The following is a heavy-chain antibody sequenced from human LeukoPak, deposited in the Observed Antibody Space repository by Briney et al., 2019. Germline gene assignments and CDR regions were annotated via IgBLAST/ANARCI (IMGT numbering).Heavy chain of an antibody. V-gene: IGHV1-2*02. CDR2: INPNTGGT. D-gene: IGHD4/OR15-4a*01. CDR3: ASGDYGDPPLNY. Sequence: SVKVSCKASGYTFTGYFVHWVRQAPGQGLQWMGWINPNTGGTNYAQKFQGRVTMTRDTSVSTAYMELSRLRSDDTAVYYCASGDYGDPPLNYWGQGTLVTVSS. CDR1: GYTFTGYF. J-gene: IGHJ4*02.